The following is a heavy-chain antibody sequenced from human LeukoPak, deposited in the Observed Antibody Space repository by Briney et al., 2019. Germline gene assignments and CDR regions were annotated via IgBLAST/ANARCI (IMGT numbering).Heavy chain of an antibody. CDR1: GGSISSYY. D-gene: IGHD5-12*01. V-gene: IGHV4-59*01. J-gene: IGHJ4*02. CDR3: ARDLSGYDYADY. CDR2: IYYSGST. Sequence: PSETLSLTCTVSGGSISSYYWSWIRQPPGKGLEWIGYIYYSGSTNYNPSLKSRVTISVDTSKKQFSLKLSSATAADTAVYYCARDLSGYDYADYWGQGTLVTVSS.